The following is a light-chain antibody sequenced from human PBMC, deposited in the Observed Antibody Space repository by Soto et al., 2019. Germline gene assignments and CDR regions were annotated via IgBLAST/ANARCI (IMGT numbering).Light chain of an antibody. CDR1: QSLTSSF. Sequence: EILFTQSPGTLSLSPGDRATLSCRASQSLTSSFLAWYHQKPGQTPRLLIYGASIRATDIPDRFSGSGSGKDFTLTISRLEPEDFAVYFCQQYGRLPLSFGGGTKVEIK. V-gene: IGKV3-20*01. CDR3: QQYGRLPLS. J-gene: IGKJ4*01. CDR2: GAS.